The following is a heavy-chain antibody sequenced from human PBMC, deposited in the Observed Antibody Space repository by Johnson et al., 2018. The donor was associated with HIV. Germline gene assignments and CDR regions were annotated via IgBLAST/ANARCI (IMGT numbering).Heavy chain of an antibody. V-gene: IGHV3-33*06. CDR3: AKDLYSSSWTNDAFDI. J-gene: IGHJ3*02. CDR1: GFTFSSYA. Sequence: VQLVESGGGLVQPGGSLRLSCAASGFTFSSYAMHWVRQAPGKGLEWVAVIWSDGSNKYYADSVKGRFTISRDNSKNTLYLQMNGLRAEDTAVYHCAKDLYSSSWTNDAFDIWGQGTMVTVSS. D-gene: IGHD6-13*01. CDR2: IWSDGSNK.